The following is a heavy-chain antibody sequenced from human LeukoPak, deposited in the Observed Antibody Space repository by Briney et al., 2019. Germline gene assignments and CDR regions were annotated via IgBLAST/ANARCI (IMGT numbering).Heavy chain of an antibody. CDR2: IYYSGST. CDR1: GGSISSYY. J-gene: IGHJ5*02. CDR3: ARESYSTSGNWFDP. D-gene: IGHD5/OR15-5a*01. Sequence: SETLSLTCTVSGGSISSYYWSWIRQPPGKGLEWIGYIYYSGSTNYDPSLKSRVTISVDTSKNQFPLKLSSVTAADTAVYYCARESYSTSGNWFDPWGQGTLVTVSS. V-gene: IGHV4-59*01.